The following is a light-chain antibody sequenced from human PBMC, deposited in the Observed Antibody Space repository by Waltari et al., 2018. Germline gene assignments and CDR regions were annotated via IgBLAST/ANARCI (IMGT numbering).Light chain of an antibody. CDR1: SGSIINNY. CDR3: QSYDSSQWV. V-gene: IGLV6-57*01. CDR2: EDN. Sequence: FMLTQPHSVSESPGKTVTISCTRSSGSIINNYVQWFQQRPDSSPTTVIYEDNKRPSEVPDRFSGSIDSSSNSASLTISGLKTEDEADYYCQSYDSSQWVFGGGTKLTVL. J-gene: IGLJ3*02.